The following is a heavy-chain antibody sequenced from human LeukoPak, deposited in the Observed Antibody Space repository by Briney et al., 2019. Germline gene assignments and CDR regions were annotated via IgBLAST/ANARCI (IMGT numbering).Heavy chain of an antibody. CDR1: GGSISSYY. J-gene: IGHJ4*02. D-gene: IGHD5-12*01. Sequence: PSETLSLTCTVSGGSISSYYWGWIRQPPGKGLEWIGTIYHSGSTYYNPSLKSRVTISVDTSKNQFSLKLSSVTAADTAVYYCARYSRGYSGGYDYWGQGTLVTVSS. CDR2: IYHSGST. V-gene: IGHV4-38-2*02. CDR3: ARYSRGYSGGYDY.